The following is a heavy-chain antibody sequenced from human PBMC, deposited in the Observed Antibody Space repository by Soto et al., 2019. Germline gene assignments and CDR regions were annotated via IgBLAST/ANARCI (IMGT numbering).Heavy chain of an antibody. CDR1: GFTFSGSA. CDR2: IRSKANSYAT. CDR3: TRHPDYYDSSGYPDY. V-gene: IGHV3-73*01. J-gene: IGHJ4*02. D-gene: IGHD3-22*01. Sequence: GGSLRLSCAASGFTFSGSAMHWVRQASGKGLEWVGRIRSKANSYATAYAASVEGRFTISRDDSKNTAYLQMNSLKTEDTAVYYCTRHPDYYDSSGYPDYWGQGTLVTVSS.